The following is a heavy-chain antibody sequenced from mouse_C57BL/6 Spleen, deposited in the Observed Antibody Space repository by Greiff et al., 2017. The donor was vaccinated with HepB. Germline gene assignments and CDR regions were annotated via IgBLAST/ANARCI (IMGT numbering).Heavy chain of an antibody. V-gene: IGHV1-80*01. Sequence: QVQLQQSGAELVKPGASVKISCKASGYAFSSYWMNWVKQRPGKGLEWIGQIYPGDGDTNYNGKFKGKATLTADKSSSTAYMQLSSLTTEDSAIYYCARLSYYAYYAMDYWGQGTSVTVSS. J-gene: IGHJ4*01. D-gene: IGHD2-1*01. CDR2: IYPGDGDT. CDR3: ARLSYYAYYAMDY. CDR1: GYAFSSYW.